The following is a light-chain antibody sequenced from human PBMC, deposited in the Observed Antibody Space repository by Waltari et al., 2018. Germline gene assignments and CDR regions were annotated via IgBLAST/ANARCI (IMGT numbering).Light chain of an antibody. V-gene: IGLV2-23*01. J-gene: IGLJ2*01. Sequence: QSALTQPASVSGSPGQSITISCIGSSSDIRSRSLFSWYQQHPGKAPQPLIYEASKGPSGVSDRFSGSKSGSSASLTISGLQPEDEADYCCCAYAGPNTYVVFGGGTKLTVL. CDR2: EAS. CDR1: SSDIRSRSL. CDR3: CAYAGPNTYVV.